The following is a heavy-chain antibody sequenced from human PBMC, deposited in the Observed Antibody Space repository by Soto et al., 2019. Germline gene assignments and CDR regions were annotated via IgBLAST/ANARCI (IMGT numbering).Heavy chain of an antibody. CDR3: AFYCSGWTRSYFYY. V-gene: IGHV3-23*01. Sequence: PGGSLRLSCAASGFTFSGYAMSWVRQAPGKGLEWVSGISGSAISTWYADSVKGRFTITRDNSKNTLFLQMNSLRAEDTAVYYCAFYCSGWTRSYFYYCGQGALVPVSS. CDR1: GFTFSGYA. D-gene: IGHD6-19*01. CDR2: ISGSAIST. J-gene: IGHJ4*02.